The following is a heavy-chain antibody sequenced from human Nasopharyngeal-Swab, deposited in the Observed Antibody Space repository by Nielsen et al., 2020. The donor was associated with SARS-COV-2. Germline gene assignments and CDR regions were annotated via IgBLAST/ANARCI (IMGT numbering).Heavy chain of an antibody. CDR3: AKDLGAGMAVSGDY. CDR1: GFTFDDYA. J-gene: IGHJ4*02. V-gene: IGHV3-9*01. CDR2: ISWNRGSI. D-gene: IGHD6-19*01. Sequence: GGSLRLSCAASGFTFDDYAMHWVRQAPGKGLEWVSGISWNRGSIGYADSVKGRFTISRDNAKNSLYLQMNSLRAEDTALYYCAKDLGAGMAVSGDYWGQGTLVTVSS.